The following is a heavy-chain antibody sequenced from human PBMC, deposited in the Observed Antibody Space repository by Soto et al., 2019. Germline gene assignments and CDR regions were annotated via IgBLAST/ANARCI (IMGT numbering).Heavy chain of an antibody. CDR2: ITPTGAT. CDR3: ARTDKFNSQSSGWANRFDY. J-gene: IGHJ4*02. Sequence: EMQLLESGGGLVQPGGSLRLFCAASGFTFTNYAMTWVRQAPGKGLEWVSTITPTGATFYGDTVKGRFTISRDNSRSTVFLQMNGLRAEDTAMYYCARTDKFNSQSSGWANRFDYWGQGTRVTVSS. D-gene: IGHD6-19*01. V-gene: IGHV3-23*01. CDR1: GFTFTNYA.